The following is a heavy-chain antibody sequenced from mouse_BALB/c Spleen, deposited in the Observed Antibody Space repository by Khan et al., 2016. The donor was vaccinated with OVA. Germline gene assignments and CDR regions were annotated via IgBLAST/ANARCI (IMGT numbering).Heavy chain of an antibody. D-gene: IGHD2-3*01. Sequence: EVQLQESGPGLVKPSQSLSLTCTVTGYSITSDYAWNWIRQFPGNKLEWMGYISYSGSTNYTPSLKSRISITRDTSKNQLFLQLNSVTTEDTATYYCARDGSRYNYAMDYWGQGTSVTVSS. V-gene: IGHV3-2*02. CDR1: GYSITSDYA. CDR2: ISYSGST. J-gene: IGHJ4*01. CDR3: ARDGSRYNYAMDY.